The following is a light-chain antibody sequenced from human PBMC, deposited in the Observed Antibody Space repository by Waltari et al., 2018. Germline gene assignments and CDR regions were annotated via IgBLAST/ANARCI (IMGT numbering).Light chain of an antibody. CDR1: ASNIGGNL. CDR2: RSD. J-gene: IGLJ3*02. V-gene: IGLV1-44*01. Sequence: QSVLTHPPSPPGTPGHRVTLSCSGSASNIGGNLVTWYQQLPGKAPKLLIYRSDLRPSGVPDRFSGSKSGTSASLAISGLQSEDEADYFCASWDDSLNGHWVFGGGTKVTVL. CDR3: ASWDDSLNGHWV.